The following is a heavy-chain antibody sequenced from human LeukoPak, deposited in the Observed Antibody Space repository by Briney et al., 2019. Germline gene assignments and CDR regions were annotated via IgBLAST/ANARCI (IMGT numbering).Heavy chain of an antibody. Sequence: GGSLRLSCAASGFTFSSYSMNWVRQAPGKGLEWVSYISSSSSTIYYADSVKGRFTISRDNAKNSLYLQMNSLRAEDTAVYYCAVLGENDYGDCITRYFDYWGQGTLVTVSS. V-gene: IGHV3-48*04. J-gene: IGHJ4*02. D-gene: IGHD4-17*01. CDR2: ISSSSSTI. CDR3: AVLGENDYGDCITRYFDY. CDR1: GFTFSSYS.